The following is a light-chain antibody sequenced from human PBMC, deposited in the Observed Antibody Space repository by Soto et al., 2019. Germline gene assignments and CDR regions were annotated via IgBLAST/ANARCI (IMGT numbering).Light chain of an antibody. CDR1: SSDVGGYNY. CDR2: EVS. J-gene: IGLJ1*01. Sequence: QSALTQPASVSGSPGQSITISCTGTSSDVGGYNYVPWYQQHPGKAPKILIYEVSRRPSGVSNRFSGSKSGNTASLTISGLQGEDEGDYYCSSYTGRSTDIFGTGTKVTVL. CDR3: SSYTGRSTDI. V-gene: IGLV2-14*01.